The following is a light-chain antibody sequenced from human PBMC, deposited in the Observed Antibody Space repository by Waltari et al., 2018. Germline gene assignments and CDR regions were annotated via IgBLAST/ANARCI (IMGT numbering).Light chain of an antibody. CDR3: NSYTSSSTWV. Sequence: QSALTQPASVSGSPGQSITISCTGTSSDVGGYNYVSWYQQYPGKAPKLMIFDVSKQPSGISNRVSGAKSGSTASLTISGRQAEDEADFYCNSYTSSSTWVFGGGTKLTVL. V-gene: IGLV2-14*01. CDR2: DVS. J-gene: IGLJ3*02. CDR1: SSDVGGYNY.